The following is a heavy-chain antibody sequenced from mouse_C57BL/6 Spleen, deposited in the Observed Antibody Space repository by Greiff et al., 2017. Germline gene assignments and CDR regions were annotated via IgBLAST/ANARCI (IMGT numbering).Heavy chain of an antibody. CDR2: IHPNSGST. CDR1: GYTFTSYW. J-gene: IGHJ2*01. CDR3: VPTHYGKDY. Sequence: QVQLQQPGAVLVKPGASVKLSCKASGYTFTSYWMHWVKQRPGQGLAWIGMIHPNSGSTNYNEKFKSKATLTVDKSSSTAYMQLSSLTSEDSAVYYCVPTHYGKDYWGQGTTLTVSS. D-gene: IGHD2-1*01. V-gene: IGHV1-64*01.